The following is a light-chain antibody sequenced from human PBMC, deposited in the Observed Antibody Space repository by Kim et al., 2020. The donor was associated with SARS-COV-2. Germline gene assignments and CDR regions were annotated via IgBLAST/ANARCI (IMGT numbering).Light chain of an antibody. CDR2: AAS. CDR1: QGISSY. CDR3: QQHYSYPLT. Sequence: SASTGDRVTITCRASQGISSYLAWYQQKPGKAPKLLIYAASTLQSGVPSRFSGSGSGTDFTLTISCLQSEDFATYYCQQHYSYPLTFGRGTKLEI. V-gene: IGKV1-8*01. J-gene: IGKJ4*01.